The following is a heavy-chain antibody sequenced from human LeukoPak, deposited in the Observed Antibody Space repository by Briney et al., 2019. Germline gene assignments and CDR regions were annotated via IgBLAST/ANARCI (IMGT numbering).Heavy chain of an antibody. D-gene: IGHD4-23*01. Sequence: SETLSLTCTVSGGAITAYYWSWLRQPPGKGLEWIGYIYYSAITNYNPSLKGRVTMSVGTSKNHFYLKLSSVTAADTAVYYCARRMSPGGWFGPWGQGTLVTVSS. V-gene: IGHV4-59*08. J-gene: IGHJ5*02. CDR2: IYYSAIT. CDR1: GGAITAYY. CDR3: ARRMSPGGWFGP.